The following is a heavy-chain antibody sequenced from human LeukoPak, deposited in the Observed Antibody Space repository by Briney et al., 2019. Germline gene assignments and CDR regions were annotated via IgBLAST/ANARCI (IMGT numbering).Heavy chain of an antibody. J-gene: IGHJ6*03. CDR2: IYTSGST. CDR1: GGSISSYY. Sequence: PSETLSLTCIVSGGSISSYYWSWIRQPAGKGLEWIGRIYTSGSTNYNPSLKSRVTMSVDTSKNQFSLKLSSVTAADTAVYYCAAITAAIKRDYYLDVWGKGTTVTVSS. D-gene: IGHD2-2*02. CDR3: AAITAAIKRDYYLDV. V-gene: IGHV4-4*07.